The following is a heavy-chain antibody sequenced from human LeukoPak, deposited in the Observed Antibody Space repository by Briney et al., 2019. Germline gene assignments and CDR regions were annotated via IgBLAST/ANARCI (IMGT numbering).Heavy chain of an antibody. CDR3: ARIAETYYDFWSGYYPDAFDI. Sequence: SETLSLTCTVSGGSISSGSYYWSWIRQPAGKGLEWIGRIYTSGSTNYNPSLKSRVTISVDTSKNQFSLKLSSVTAADTAVYYCARIAETYYDFWSGYYPDAFDIWGQGTMVTVSS. J-gene: IGHJ3*02. CDR1: GGSISSGSYY. V-gene: IGHV4-61*02. CDR2: IYTSGST. D-gene: IGHD3-3*01.